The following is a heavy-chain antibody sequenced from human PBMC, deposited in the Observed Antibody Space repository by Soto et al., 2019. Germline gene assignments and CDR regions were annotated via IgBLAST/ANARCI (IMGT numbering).Heavy chain of an antibody. Sequence: GGSLRLSCAATGFTCSSYSMNWVRQAPGKGLEWVSSISSSSSYIYYADSVKGRFTISRDNAKNSLYLQMNSLRAEDTAVYYCAREASTVNDYWGQGTLVTVSS. CDR3: AREASTVNDY. V-gene: IGHV3-21*01. J-gene: IGHJ4*02. CDR1: GFTCSSYS. D-gene: IGHD4-17*01. CDR2: ISSSSSYI.